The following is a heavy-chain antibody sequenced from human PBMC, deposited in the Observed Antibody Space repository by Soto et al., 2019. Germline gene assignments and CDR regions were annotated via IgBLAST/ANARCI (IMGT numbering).Heavy chain of an antibody. CDR3: AKDIDSLYRYSGSYYMNYYGMDV. D-gene: IGHD1-26*01. CDR2: ISWDGGST. CDR1: GFTFDDYT. V-gene: IGHV3-43*01. J-gene: IGHJ6*02. Sequence: GGSLRLSCAASGFTFDDYTMHWVRQAPGKGLEWVSLISWDGGSTYYADSVKGRFTISRDNSKNSLYLQMNSLRTEDTALYYCAKDIDSLYRYSGSYYMNYYGMDVWGQGTTVTVSS.